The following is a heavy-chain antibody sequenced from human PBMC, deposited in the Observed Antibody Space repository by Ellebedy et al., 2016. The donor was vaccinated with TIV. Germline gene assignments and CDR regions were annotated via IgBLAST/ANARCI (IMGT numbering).Heavy chain of an antibody. D-gene: IGHD2-2*01. CDR1: GFTFSNYA. CDR3: AKAAGYCGAAANCYPNWFDP. Sequence: GGSLRLXXAASGFTFSNYAMHWVRQAPGKGLEWVSGIGAGGTTYYIESVRGRFTISRDISQNTVYLQMSSLRAEDTALYHCAKAAGYCGAAANCYPNWFDPWGQGTQVTVSS. V-gene: IGHV3-23*01. CDR2: IGAGGTT. J-gene: IGHJ5*02.